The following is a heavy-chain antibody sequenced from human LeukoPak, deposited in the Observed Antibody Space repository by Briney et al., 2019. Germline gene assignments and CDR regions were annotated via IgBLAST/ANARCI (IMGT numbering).Heavy chain of an antibody. Sequence: GGSLRLSCAVSGFTFSSYAMSWVRQAPGKGLEWVSVISGSGGSTYYADSVKGRFTISRDNSKNTLYLQMNSLRAEDTAVYYCAKDQDYIWGSYRLTVWGQGTLVTVYS. D-gene: IGHD3-16*02. CDR2: ISGSGGST. CDR3: AKDQDYIWGSYRLTV. CDR1: GFTFSSYA. V-gene: IGHV3-23*01. J-gene: IGHJ4*02.